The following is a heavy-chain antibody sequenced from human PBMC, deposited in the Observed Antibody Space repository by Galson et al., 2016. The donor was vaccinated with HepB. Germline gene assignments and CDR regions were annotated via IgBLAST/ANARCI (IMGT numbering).Heavy chain of an antibody. CDR3: ARDKRHGLDV. CDR2: ISGSSEAI. D-gene: IGHD1-1*01. CDR1: GFTFSTYA. Sequence: SLRLSCAASGFTFSTYAMSWVRQAPGKGLEWVSGISGSSEAIYYADSVKSRFTISRDNSKNALYLQMNSLRSDDTAVYYCARDKRHGLDVWGQGTPVTVSS. J-gene: IGHJ6*02. V-gene: IGHV3-23*01.